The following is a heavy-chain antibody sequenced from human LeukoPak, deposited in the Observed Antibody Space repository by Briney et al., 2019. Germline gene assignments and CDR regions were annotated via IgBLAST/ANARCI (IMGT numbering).Heavy chain of an antibody. CDR2: IYSGGST. CDR3: ARDRGGAVAAFDY. V-gene: IGHV3-66*01. Sequence: GGSLRLSCAASGFTVSSNYTSWVRQAPGKGLEWVSVIYSGGSTYYADSVKGRFTISRDNSKNTLYLQMNSLRAEDTAVYYCARDRGGAVAAFDYWGQGTLVTVSS. CDR1: GFTVSSNY. D-gene: IGHD6-19*01. J-gene: IGHJ4*02.